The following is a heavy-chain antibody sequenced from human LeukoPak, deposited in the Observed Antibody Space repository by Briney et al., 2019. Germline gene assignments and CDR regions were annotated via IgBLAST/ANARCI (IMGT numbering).Heavy chain of an antibody. CDR1: GGSISSYY. D-gene: IGHD3-10*01. J-gene: IGHJ4*02. Sequence: SETLSLTCTVSGGSISSYYWSWIRQPPGKGLEWIGYIYYIGSTNYNPSLKSRVTISVDTSKKQFSLKLSSVTAADTAVYYCARGGFGELSGYWGQGTLVTVSS. CDR3: ARGGFGELSGY. CDR2: IYYIGST. V-gene: IGHV4-59*13.